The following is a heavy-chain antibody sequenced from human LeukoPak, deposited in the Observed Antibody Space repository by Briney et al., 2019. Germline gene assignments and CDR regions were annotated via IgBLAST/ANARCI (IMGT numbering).Heavy chain of an antibody. D-gene: IGHD6-25*01. CDR2: ISGSGGST. V-gene: IGHV3-23*01. Sequence: GGSLRLSCAASGFTFSSYAMSWVRQAPGKGLEWVSAISGSGGSTYYADSVKGRFTISRDNSKNTLYLQMNSLRAEDTAVYYCAKLTATTLTVPTYMDVWGKGTTVTVSS. CDR3: AKLTATTLTVPTYMDV. J-gene: IGHJ6*03. CDR1: GFTFSSYA.